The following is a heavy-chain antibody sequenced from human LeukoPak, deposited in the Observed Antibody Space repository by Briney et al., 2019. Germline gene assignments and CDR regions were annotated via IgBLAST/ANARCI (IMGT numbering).Heavy chain of an antibody. CDR1: GYTFTSYG. CDR3: ARVTGGDYYYDY. J-gene: IGHJ4*02. V-gene: IGHV1-69*13. D-gene: IGHD2-21*02. Sequence: GASVKVSCKSSGYTFTSYGLSWVRQAPGQGLEWMGGIIPIFGTANYAQKFQGRVTITADESTSTAYMELSSLRSEDTAVYYCARVTGGDYYYDYWGQGTLVAVSS. CDR2: IIPIFGTA.